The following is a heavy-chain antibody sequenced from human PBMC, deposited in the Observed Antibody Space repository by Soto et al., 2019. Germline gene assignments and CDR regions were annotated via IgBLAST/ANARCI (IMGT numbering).Heavy chain of an antibody. J-gene: IGHJ4*02. D-gene: IGHD6-19*01. CDR1: GSTFSSYA. Sequence: SGGSLRLSCAASGSTFSSYAMSWVRQAPGKGLEWVSAISGSGGSTYYADSVKGRFTISRDNSKNTLYLQMNSLRAEVTAVYYCAIDAYSSGYYQFDYWGQGTLVTVSS. CDR3: AIDAYSSGYYQFDY. CDR2: ISGSGGST. V-gene: IGHV3-23*01.